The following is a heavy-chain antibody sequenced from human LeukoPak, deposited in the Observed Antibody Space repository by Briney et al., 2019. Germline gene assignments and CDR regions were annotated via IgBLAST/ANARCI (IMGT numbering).Heavy chain of an antibody. CDR3: AKDSDYYGMDV. CDR1: GFTFSSYG. Sequence: PARSLRLSCAASGFTFSSYGMHWVRQAPGKGLEWVAVISYDGSNKYYADSVKGRFTISRDNSKNTLYLQMNSLRAEDTAVYYCAKDSDYYGMDVWGKGTTVTVSS. V-gene: IGHV3-30*18. J-gene: IGHJ6*04. CDR2: ISYDGSNK.